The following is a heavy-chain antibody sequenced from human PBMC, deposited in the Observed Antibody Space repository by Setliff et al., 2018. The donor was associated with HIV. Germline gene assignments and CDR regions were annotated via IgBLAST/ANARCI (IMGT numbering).Heavy chain of an antibody. J-gene: IGHJ5*02. CDR2: IRSKADKYAT. D-gene: IGHD6-19*01. CDR3: LLPCTSGWHNWADP. Sequence: GESLKISCAASGSTFSGAEIHWVRQASGKGLEWVGHIRSKADKYATEYGASAQGRFIISRDDSRKTAYLQMSSLRAEDTAMYYCLLPCTSGWHNWADPWGQGTLVTVSS. V-gene: IGHV3-73*01. CDR1: GSTFSGAE.